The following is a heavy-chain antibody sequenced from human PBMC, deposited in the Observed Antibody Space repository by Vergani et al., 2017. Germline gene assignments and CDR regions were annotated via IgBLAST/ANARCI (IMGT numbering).Heavy chain of an antibody. CDR1: GFTLSSYV. V-gene: IGHV3-30-3*01. CDR2: ISYDGSNK. D-gene: IGHD2-2*01. J-gene: IGHJ5*02. CDR3: ARDYIVVVPTAKSGVVDWFDP. Sequence: QVQLVESGGGVVQPGRSLRLSCAASGFTLSSYVMYWVRQAPGKGLEWVAVISYDGSNKYYADSVKGRFTISRDNSKNTLYLQMNSLRAEDTAVYYCARDYIVVVPTAKSGVVDWFDPWSQGTLVTVSS.